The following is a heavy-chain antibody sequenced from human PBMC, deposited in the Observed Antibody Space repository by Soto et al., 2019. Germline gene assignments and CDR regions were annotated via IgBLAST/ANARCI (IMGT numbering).Heavy chain of an antibody. CDR1: GFTFSSYA. CDR2: ISYDGSNK. J-gene: IGHJ6*02. CDR3: ARDLFYYYDSSGYLVGVYYYYGMDV. D-gene: IGHD3-22*01. Sequence: QVQLVESGGGVVQPGRSLRLSCAASGFTFSSYAMHWVRQAPGKGLEWVAVISYDGSNKYYADSVKGRFTISRDNSKNTLYLQMNSLRAEDTAVYYCARDLFYYYDSSGYLVGVYYYYGMDVWGQGTTVTVSS. V-gene: IGHV3-30-3*01.